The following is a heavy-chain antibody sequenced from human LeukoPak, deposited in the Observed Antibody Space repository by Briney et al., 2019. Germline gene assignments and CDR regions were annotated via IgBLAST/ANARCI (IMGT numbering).Heavy chain of an antibody. CDR2: ISYDGSNK. J-gene: IGHJ4*02. CDR1: GFIFSSYG. V-gene: IGHV3-30*18. D-gene: IGHD5-24*01. CDR3: AKAAEMATIFDY. Sequence: GGSLRLSCAASGFIFSSYGMHWVRHAPGKGLEWVAVISYDGSNKYYADSVKGRFTISRDNSKNTLYLQMNSLRAEDTAVYYCAKAAEMATIFDYWGQGTLVTVSS.